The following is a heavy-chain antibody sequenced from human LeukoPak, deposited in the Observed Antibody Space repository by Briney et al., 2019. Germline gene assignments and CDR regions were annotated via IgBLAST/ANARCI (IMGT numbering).Heavy chain of an antibody. J-gene: IGHJ3*02. CDR1: GFTFSTYW. V-gene: IGHV3-66*02. D-gene: IGHD6-13*01. CDR2: IYSGGST. CDR3: AQQQLVLGGAFDI. Sequence: PGGSLRLSCEASGFTFSTYWMTWVRRAPGKGLEWVSVIYSGGSTYYADSVKGRFTISRDNSKNTLYLQMNSLRAEDTAVYYCAQQQLVLGGAFDIWGQGTMVTVSS.